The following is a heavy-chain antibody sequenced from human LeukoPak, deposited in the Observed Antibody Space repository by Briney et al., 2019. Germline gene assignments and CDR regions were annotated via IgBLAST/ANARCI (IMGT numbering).Heavy chain of an antibody. CDR1: GFTFSSYA. V-gene: IGHV3-11*01. CDR2: ISSSGSTI. D-gene: IGHD6-13*01. Sequence: GGSLRLSCAASGFTFSSYAMSWIRQAPGKGLEWVSYISSSGSTIYYADSVKGRFTISRDNAKNSLYLQMNSLRAEDTAVYYCASLSWPAYYYYGMDVWGQGTTVTVSS. J-gene: IGHJ6*02. CDR3: ASLSWPAYYYYGMDV.